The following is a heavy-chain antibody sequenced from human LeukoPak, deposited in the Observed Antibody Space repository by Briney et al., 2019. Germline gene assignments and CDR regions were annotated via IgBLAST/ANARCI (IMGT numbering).Heavy chain of an antibody. CDR3: ASPRGDDSGGYYTWYFHH. V-gene: IGHV4-59*08. CDR2: INYSGST. D-gene: IGHD3-22*01. Sequence: PSETLSLTCTVSGDSISSYYWSWIRQPPGKGLEWIGYINYSGSTNYNPSLKSRVTISVDTSKNQFSLKLSSVTAADTAVYFCASPRGDDSGGYYTWYFHHWGQGILVTVSS. J-gene: IGHJ1*01. CDR1: GDSISSYY.